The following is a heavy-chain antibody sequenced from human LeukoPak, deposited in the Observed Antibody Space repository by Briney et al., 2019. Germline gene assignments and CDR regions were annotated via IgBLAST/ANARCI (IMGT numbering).Heavy chain of an antibody. CDR2: ISGSGGST. CDR3: AKDLKSVPAALEY. Sequence: GGSLRLSCAVSGITLSNYGMSWVRQAPGKGLEWVSAISGSGGSTYYADSVKGRFTISRDNSKNTLYLQMNSLRAEDTAVYYCAKDLKSVPAALEYWGQGTLVTVSS. D-gene: IGHD2-2*01. V-gene: IGHV3-23*01. J-gene: IGHJ4*02. CDR1: GITLSNYG.